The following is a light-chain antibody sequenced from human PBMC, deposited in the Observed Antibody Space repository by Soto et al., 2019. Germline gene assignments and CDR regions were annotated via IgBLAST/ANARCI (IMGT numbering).Light chain of an antibody. CDR2: KAS. V-gene: IGKV1-5*03. CDR3: QQYNSLRFT. Sequence: DIQMTQSSSTLSASVGDRVTITCRASQSISSRLAWYQQKPGKAPKLLIYKASSLESGVPSRFSGSGSGTEFTLTISSLQPDDFATYYCQQYNSLRFTFGGGTKVEIK. CDR1: QSISSR. J-gene: IGKJ4*01.